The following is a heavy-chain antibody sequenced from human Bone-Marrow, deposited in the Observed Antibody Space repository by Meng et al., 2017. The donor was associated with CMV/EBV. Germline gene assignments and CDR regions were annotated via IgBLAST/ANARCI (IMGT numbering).Heavy chain of an antibody. CDR1: GFTFSGSA. CDR3: TRQGIYWAFDI. Sequence: GESLKISCAASGFTFSGSAMHWVRQASGKGLEWVGHIRSKPNNYATTYAASVKGRFTISRDDSKNTAYLQMNSLTTEDTAVYYCTRQGIYWAFDIWGQGTRVTVSS. V-gene: IGHV3-73*01. J-gene: IGHJ3*02. D-gene: IGHD3-3*02. CDR2: IRSKPNNYAT.